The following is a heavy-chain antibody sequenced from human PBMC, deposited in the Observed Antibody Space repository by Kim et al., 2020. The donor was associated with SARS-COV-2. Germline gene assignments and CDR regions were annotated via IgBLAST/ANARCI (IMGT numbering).Heavy chain of an antibody. CDR3: ARGAPRVFDY. J-gene: IGHJ4*02. Sequence: TIDYAESGKGRFTNARDNAKNSLYLQMNGLSVEDTAVYYCARGAPRVFDYWGQGTLVTVSS. D-gene: IGHD1-26*01. V-gene: IGHV3-48*04. CDR2: TI.